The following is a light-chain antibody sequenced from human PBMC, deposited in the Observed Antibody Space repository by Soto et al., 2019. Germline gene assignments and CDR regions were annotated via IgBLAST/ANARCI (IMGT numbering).Light chain of an antibody. V-gene: IGLV2-14*01. J-gene: IGLJ2*01. CDR3: SSYAGSSPF. Sequence: QSALTQPASVSGSPGQSITISCTGTSSDVGGFNYVSWYQQHPGKAPKLLIFDVYSRPSGISNRFSGSKSGNTASLTISGLQAEDEADYYCSSYAGSSPFFGGGTKLTVL. CDR2: DVY. CDR1: SSDVGGFNY.